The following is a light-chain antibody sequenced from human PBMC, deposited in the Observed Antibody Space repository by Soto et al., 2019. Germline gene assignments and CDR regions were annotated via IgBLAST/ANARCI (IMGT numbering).Light chain of an antibody. CDR2: AAS. J-gene: IGKJ3*01. V-gene: IGKV1-8*01. Sequence: IRMTQSPSSLSASTGDRVTITCRASQGISSYLAWYQQKPGKAPKLLIYAASTLQSGVPSRFSGSGSGTDFTLTISCLQSEDFATYYCQQYYSYPRAFGPGTKVDIK. CDR3: QQYYSYPRA. CDR1: QGISSY.